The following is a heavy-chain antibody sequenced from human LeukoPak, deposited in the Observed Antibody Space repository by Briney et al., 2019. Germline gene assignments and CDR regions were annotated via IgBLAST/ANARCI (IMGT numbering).Heavy chain of an antibody. CDR3: ARDLSGELPPYYMDV. J-gene: IGHJ6*03. Sequence: PSETLSLTCAVSGYSISSGYYWGCIRQPPGKGLEWIGSIYHSGSTYYNPSLKSRVTISVDTSKNQFSLKLSSVTAADTAVYYCARDLSGELPPYYMDVWGKGTTVTVSS. D-gene: IGHD3-16*01. CDR1: GYSISSGYY. V-gene: IGHV4-38-2*02. CDR2: IYHSGST.